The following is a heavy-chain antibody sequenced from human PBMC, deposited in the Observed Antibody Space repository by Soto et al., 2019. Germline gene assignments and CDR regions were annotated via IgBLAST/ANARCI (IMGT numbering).Heavy chain of an antibody. J-gene: IGHJ4*02. CDR2: VYYSGST. V-gene: IGHV4-39*01. Sequence: SETLSLTCTVSGGSISSSNYYWGWIRQPPGRGLEWIGSVYYSGSTYYNPSLKSRVTISVDTSKNQFSLKLSSVTAADTAVYYCARRIVATETFEYWGQGTRVTVSS. CDR1: GGSISSSNYY. D-gene: IGHD5-12*01. CDR3: ARRIVATETFEY.